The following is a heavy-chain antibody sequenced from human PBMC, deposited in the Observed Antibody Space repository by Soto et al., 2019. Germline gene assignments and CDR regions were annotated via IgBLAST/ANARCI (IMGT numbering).Heavy chain of an antibody. D-gene: IGHD2-2*01. J-gene: IGHJ6*02. CDR3: ARTGVLWPPPQLQYYYGMDV. CDR2: INSDGSST. CDR1: GFTFSSYW. Sequence: GGSLRLSCAASGFTFSSYWMHWVRQAPGKGLVWVSRINSDGSSTSYADSVKGRFAISRDNAKNTLYLQMNSLRAEDTAVYYCARTGVLWPPPQLQYYYGMDVWGQGTTVTVSS. V-gene: IGHV3-74*01.